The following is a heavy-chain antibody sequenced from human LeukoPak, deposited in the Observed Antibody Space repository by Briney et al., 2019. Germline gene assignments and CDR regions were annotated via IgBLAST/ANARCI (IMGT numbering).Heavy chain of an antibody. D-gene: IGHD3-10*01. V-gene: IGHV3-23*01. CDR3: SSLAMIRGVMPFDY. CDR2: ISGGGATT. CDR1: GFTFSSYA. J-gene: IGHJ4*02. Sequence: PGGSLRLSCAASGFTFSSYAMSCVRQAPGKGLEWVSDISGGGATTFYADSVKGRFTISRDNSKNTLYLQLSSLRAEDTAVYYCSSLAMIRGVMPFDYWGQGTLVTVSS.